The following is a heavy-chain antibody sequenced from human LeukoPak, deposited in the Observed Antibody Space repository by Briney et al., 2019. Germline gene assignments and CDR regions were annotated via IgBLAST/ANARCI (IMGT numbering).Heavy chain of an antibody. CDR2: IYYSGST. J-gene: IGHJ5*02. CDR1: GGSLSSGGYY. D-gene: IGHD3-3*01. CDR3: ARALYYDFWSAYYTGWFDP. V-gene: IGHV4-31*03. Sequence: SQTLSLTCTVSGGSLSSGGYYWSWIRQHPGKGLEWIGYIYYSGSTYYNPSLKSRVTISVDTSKNQFSLKLSSVTAADTAVYYCARALYYDFWSAYYTGWFDPWGQGTLVTVSS.